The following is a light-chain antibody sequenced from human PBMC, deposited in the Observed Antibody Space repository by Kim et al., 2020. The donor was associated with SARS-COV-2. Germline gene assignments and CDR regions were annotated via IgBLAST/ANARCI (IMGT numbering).Light chain of an antibody. Sequence: PGKPGSDAGRECNIVVKSVDWYQQQPGQSPVVVIHYDNDRPSGIPERFSGSNSGNTATLTITGVEAEDEADYYCQVWNNSRVHLVFGGGTQLTVL. CDR3: QVWNNSRVHLV. V-gene: IGLV3-21*04. CDR1: NIVVKS. J-gene: IGLJ2*01. CDR2: YDN.